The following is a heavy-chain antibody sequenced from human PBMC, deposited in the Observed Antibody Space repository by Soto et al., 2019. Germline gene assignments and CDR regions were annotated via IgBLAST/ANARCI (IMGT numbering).Heavy chain of an antibody. D-gene: IGHD3-10*01. V-gene: IGHV1-18*01. J-gene: IGHJ4*02. CDR2: ISAYNGNT. Sequence: GASVKDCCKASGYTFNSYRISWVRHAPGQALEWMGWISAYNGNTNYAQKFQGRVTMTTDTSTSTVYMDLRSLRSNDTAVYYCARAKRGRVSTGNYFFVGLSALHPDYRGPAPLAPVSP. CDR3: ARAKRGRVSTGNYFFVGLSALHPDY. CDR1: GYTFNSYR.